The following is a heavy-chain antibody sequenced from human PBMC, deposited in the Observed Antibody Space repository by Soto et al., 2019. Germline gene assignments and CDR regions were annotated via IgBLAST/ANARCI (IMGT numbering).Heavy chain of an antibody. D-gene: IGHD1-26*01. CDR2: ISSVSSYI. V-gene: IGHV3-21*06. CDR3: AREVVGPTTNWFDP. CDR1: GFMFGSHT. Sequence: EVQLVESGGDLVKPGGSLRLSCAASGFMFGSHTMTWVRQAPGKGLEWVASISSVSSYIYYADSVKGRFTISRDNAKDSLYLQMDSLRAEDTAVYFCAREVVGPTTNWFDPWGQGTLVTVSS. J-gene: IGHJ5*02.